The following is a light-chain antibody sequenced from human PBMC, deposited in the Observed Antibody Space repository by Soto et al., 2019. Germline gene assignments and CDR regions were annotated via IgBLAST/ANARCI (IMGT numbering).Light chain of an antibody. J-gene: IGKJ2*01. Sequence: EIVLTQSPGTLSLSPGEKATLSCRASQGVSSSYLAWYQQKPGQAPRLLIFGASNRASGIPDKFSGSGSGTDFTLTISRLEPEDFAVYYCQHFDGSPYAFGQGTKVDIK. V-gene: IGKV3-20*01. CDR3: QHFDGSPYA. CDR2: GAS. CDR1: QGVSSSY.